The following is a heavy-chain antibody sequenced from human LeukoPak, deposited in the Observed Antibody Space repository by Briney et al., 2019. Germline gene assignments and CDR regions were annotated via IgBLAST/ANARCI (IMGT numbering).Heavy chain of an antibody. CDR2: IYSGGST. CDR1: GFTFSRYG. Sequence: GRSLRLSCAASGFTFSRYGMHWVRQAPGKGLEWVSVIYSGGSTYYADSVKGRFTISRDNSKNTLYLQMNSLRVEDTAVYYCARGVLTGQFDYWGQGTLVTVSS. J-gene: IGHJ4*02. V-gene: IGHV3-66*01. CDR3: ARGVLTGQFDY. D-gene: IGHD3-9*01.